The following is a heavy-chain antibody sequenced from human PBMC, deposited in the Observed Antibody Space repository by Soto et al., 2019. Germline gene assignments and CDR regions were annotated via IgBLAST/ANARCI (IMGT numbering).Heavy chain of an antibody. J-gene: IGHJ4*02. Sequence: ETLSLTCTVSGGSISSYYWSWIRQPPGKGLEWIGYIYYSGSTNYNPSLKSRVTISVDTSKNQFSLKLSSVTAADTAVYYCARAILSYYDSSGYCYFDYWGQGTLVTVSS. CDR3: ARAILSYYDSSGYCYFDY. CDR2: IYYSGST. V-gene: IGHV4-59*01. D-gene: IGHD3-22*01. CDR1: GGSISSYY.